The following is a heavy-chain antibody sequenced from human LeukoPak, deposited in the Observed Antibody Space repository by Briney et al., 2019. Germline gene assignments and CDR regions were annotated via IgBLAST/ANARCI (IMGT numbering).Heavy chain of an antibody. CDR3: ASISTWFGEDY. CDR1: GFTFSSYA. Sequence: PGGSLRLSCAASGFTFSSYAMSWVRQAPGKGLEWVSAISGSGGSTYYAGSVKGRFTISRDNAKNSLYLQMNSLRAEDTAVYYCASISTWFGEDYWGQGTLVTVSS. CDR2: ISGSGGST. D-gene: IGHD3-10*01. V-gene: IGHV3-23*01. J-gene: IGHJ4*02.